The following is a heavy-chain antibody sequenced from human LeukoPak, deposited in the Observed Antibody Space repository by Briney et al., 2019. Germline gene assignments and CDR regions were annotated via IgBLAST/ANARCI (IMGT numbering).Heavy chain of an antibody. CDR3: ARDRIGMGRGYYDSSGYFEFDP. V-gene: IGHV1-2*02. Sequence: ASVKVSCKASGYTFTGYYMHWVRQAPGQELEWMGWINPNSGGTNYAQKLQGRVTMTTDTSTSTAYMELRSLRSDDTAVYYCARDRIGMGRGYYDSSGYFEFDPWGQGTLVTVSS. D-gene: IGHD3-22*01. CDR1: GYTFTGYY. CDR2: INPNSGGT. J-gene: IGHJ5*02.